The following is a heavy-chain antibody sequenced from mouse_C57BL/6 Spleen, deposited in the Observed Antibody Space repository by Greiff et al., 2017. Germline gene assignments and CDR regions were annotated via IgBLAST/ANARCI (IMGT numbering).Heavy chain of an antibody. CDR1: GFSLTSYG. J-gene: IGHJ2*01. V-gene: IGHV2-5*01. CDR3: AKNHGSSKVHFDY. Sequence: VMLVESGPGLVQPSQSLSITCTVSGFSLTSYGVHWVRQSPGKGLEWLGVIWRGGSTDYNAAFMSRLSITKDNSKSQVFFKMNSLQADDTAIYYCAKNHGSSKVHFDYWGQGTTLTVSS. D-gene: IGHD1-1*01. CDR2: IWRGGST.